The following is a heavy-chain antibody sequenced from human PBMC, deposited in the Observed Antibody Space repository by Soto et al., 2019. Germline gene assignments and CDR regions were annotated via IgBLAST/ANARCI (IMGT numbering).Heavy chain of an antibody. V-gene: IGHV4-61*08. CDR3: ARMNYYDTSGYPFDY. D-gene: IGHD3-22*01. J-gene: IGHJ4*02. Sequence: ETLSLTCTVSGGSISSGGYYWRWIRQHPGKGLEWIGYIYFRGTTNYNPSLKSRVTMSADTSKNQFSLKLNSVTAADTAVYYCARMNYYDTSGYPFDYWGQGMMVTVSS. CDR2: IYFRGTT. CDR1: GGSISSGGYY.